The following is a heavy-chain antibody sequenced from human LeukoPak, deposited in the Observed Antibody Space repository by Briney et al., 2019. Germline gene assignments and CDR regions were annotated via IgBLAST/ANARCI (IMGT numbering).Heavy chain of an antibody. CDR2: INHSGST. V-gene: IGHV4-34*01. CDR1: GGSFSGYY. Sequence: SETLSLTCAVYGGSFSGYYWSWIRQPPGKGLERIGEINHSGSTNYNPSLKSRVTISVDTSKNQFSLKLSSVTAADTAVYYCARGGNSYGRKFDYWGQGTLVTVSS. D-gene: IGHD5-18*01. CDR3: ARGGNSYGRKFDY. J-gene: IGHJ4*02.